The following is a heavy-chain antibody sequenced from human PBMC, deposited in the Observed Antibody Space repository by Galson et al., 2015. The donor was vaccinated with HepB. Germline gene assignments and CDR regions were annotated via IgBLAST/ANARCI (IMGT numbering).Heavy chain of an antibody. Sequence: SLRLSCAASGFTFSSYAMSWVRQAPGKGLEWVSAISGSGGSTYYADSVKGRFTISRDNSKNTLYLQMNSLRAEDTAVYYCAKAARTNRIAAAGISYYYYYMDVWGKGTTVTVSS. CDR3: AKAARTNRIAAAGISYYYYYMDV. J-gene: IGHJ6*03. CDR1: GFTFSSYA. V-gene: IGHV3-23*01. CDR2: ISGSGGST. D-gene: IGHD6-13*01.